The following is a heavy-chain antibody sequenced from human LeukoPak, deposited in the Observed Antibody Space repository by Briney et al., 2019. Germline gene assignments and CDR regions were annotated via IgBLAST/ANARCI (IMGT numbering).Heavy chain of an antibody. CDR1: GDSISSSNYF. D-gene: IGHD4-17*01. Sequence: SETLSLTCTVSGDSISSSNYFWGWIRQPPGKGLEWIGSMFYYGSTYYNASLKSRVTISLDTSKKQFSLKLRSVTAADTAVYYCARGDDYGDFDFDYWGQGTLVTVSS. CDR2: MFYYGST. V-gene: IGHV4-39*07. CDR3: ARGDDYGDFDFDY. J-gene: IGHJ4*02.